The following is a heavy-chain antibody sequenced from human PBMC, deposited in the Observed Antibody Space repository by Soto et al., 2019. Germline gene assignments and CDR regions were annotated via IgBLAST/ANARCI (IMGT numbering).Heavy chain of an antibody. CDR2: ISGSGGST. J-gene: IGHJ4*02. Sequence: GGSLRLSCAASGFTFSSYAMSWVRQAPGKGLEWVSAISGSGGSTYYADSVKGRFTISRDNSKNTLYLQMNSLRAEDTAVYYCAKVDLRSGWYPPGYWGQGTLVTVSS. CDR3: AKVDLRSGWYPPGY. CDR1: GFTFSSYA. V-gene: IGHV3-23*01. D-gene: IGHD6-19*01.